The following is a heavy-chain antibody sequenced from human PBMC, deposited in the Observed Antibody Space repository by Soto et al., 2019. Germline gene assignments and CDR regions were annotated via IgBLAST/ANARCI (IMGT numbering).Heavy chain of an antibody. J-gene: IGHJ4*02. CDR1: GGSFSGYY. D-gene: IGHD3-16*02. CDR3: ARVYYDYVWGRYLGGYYFDY. Sequence: PSETLSLTCAVYGGSFSGYYWTWFRQPPGKGLEWNGENNQGGITNCDPSLNSRPTIPGDTSKTQFTLKLSSEPAADTAVYYCARVYYDYVWGRYLGGYYFDYWGQGTLVTVSS. CDR2: NNQGGIT. V-gene: IGHV4-34*01.